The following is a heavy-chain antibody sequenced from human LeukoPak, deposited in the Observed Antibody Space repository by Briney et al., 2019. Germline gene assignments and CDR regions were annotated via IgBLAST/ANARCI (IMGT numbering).Heavy chain of an antibody. CDR1: GFTVSSNY. CDR3: ARVVATMGDYFDY. Sequence: GGSLRLSCAASGFTVSSNYTSWVRQAPGKGLEWVSVIYSGGSTYYADSVKGRFTISRDNSKNTLYLQMNSLRAEDTAVYYCARVVATMGDYFDYWGQGTLVTVSS. D-gene: IGHD5-12*01. J-gene: IGHJ4*02. CDR2: IYSGGST. V-gene: IGHV3-66*01.